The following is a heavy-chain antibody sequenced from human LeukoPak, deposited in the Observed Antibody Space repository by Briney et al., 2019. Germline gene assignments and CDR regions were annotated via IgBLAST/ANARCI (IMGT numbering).Heavy chain of an antibody. V-gene: IGHV4-31*03. J-gene: IGHJ4*02. CDR1: GGSISSGGSY. Sequence: SETLSLTCTVSGGSISSGGSYWSWIRQRPGRGLEWIGYIYYSGSTYYNPSLKSRVTISVDTSKNQFSLKLTSVTAADTAVYYRARVGSSSSSPLDYWGQGTLVTVSS. D-gene: IGHD6-6*01. CDR2: IYYSGST. CDR3: ARVGSSSSSPLDY.